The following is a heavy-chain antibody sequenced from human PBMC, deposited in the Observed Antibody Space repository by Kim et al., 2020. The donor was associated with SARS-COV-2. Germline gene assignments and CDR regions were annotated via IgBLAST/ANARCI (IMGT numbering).Heavy chain of an antibody. CDR2: ISSSGSTI. CDR3: ASSYYYGSGSYYNVPYYGMDV. D-gene: IGHD3-10*01. V-gene: IGHV3-11*01. J-gene: IGHJ6*02. Sequence: GGSLRLSCAASGFTFSDYYMSWIRQAPGKGLEWVSYISSSGSTIYYADSVKGRFTISRDNAKNSLYLQMNSLRAEDTAVYYCASSYYYGSGSYYNVPYYGMDVWGQGTTVTVSS. CDR1: GFTFSDYY.